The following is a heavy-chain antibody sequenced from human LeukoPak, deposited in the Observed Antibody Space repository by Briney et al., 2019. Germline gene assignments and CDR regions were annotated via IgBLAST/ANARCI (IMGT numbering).Heavy chain of an antibody. CDR3: ARPAGSSWYFFGY. J-gene: IGHJ4*02. Sequence: GGSLRLSCAASGFAFSSYEMNWVRQAPGKGLEWVSYIGSSGSPIKYAESVKGRFTISRDNAQNSLYLQMSGLRAEDTAVYYCARPAGSSWYFFGYWGQGALVTVSS. CDR1: GFAFSSYE. V-gene: IGHV3-48*03. D-gene: IGHD6-13*01. CDR2: IGSSGSPI.